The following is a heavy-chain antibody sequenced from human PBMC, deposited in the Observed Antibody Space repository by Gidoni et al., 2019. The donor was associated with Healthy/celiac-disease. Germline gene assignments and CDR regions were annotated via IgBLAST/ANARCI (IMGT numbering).Heavy chain of an antibody. CDR3: ARDPNRLVDVPY. D-gene: IGHD6-19*01. CDR2: ISSSSSYI. CDR1: GLPFSSYS. Sequence: EVPLVESWVVLVEPGGSLRLSWAASGLPFSSYSMNWVRQAPGKGLEWVSSISSSSSYIYYADSVKGRFTISRDNAKNSLYLQMNSLRAEDTAVYYCARDPNRLVDVPYWGQGTLVTVSS. V-gene: IGHV3-21*01. J-gene: IGHJ4*02.